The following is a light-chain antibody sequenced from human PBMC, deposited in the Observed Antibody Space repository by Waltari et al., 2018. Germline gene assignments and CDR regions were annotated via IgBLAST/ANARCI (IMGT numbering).Light chain of an antibody. CDR1: SSDIGAYNY. V-gene: IGLV2-14*01. Sequence: QSALTQPASVSGFPGQSITISCTGTSSDIGAYNYVPWYQQHPGEAPKLMIYEVSNRPSGVANRFSGSKSGNTASLSISGLQAEDEADYYCSSYTSTSAFYVFGTGTKVTVL. CDR2: EVS. J-gene: IGLJ1*01. CDR3: SSYTSTSAFYV.